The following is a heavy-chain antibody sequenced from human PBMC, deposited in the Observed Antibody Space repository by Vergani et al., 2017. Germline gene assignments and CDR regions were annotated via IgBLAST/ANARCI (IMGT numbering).Heavy chain of an antibody. J-gene: IGHJ4*02. CDR3: AGGNYLGGICYKPLFDY. Sequence: QVQLQESGPGLVKPSQTLSLTCTVSGGSINSHNYYWSWIRQPAGKGLEWIGRIHTSGSTNYNPSLKSRVTMSEDTSKNQFSRNLTSVTAADTAVYFCAGGNYLGGICYKPLFDYWGQGILVTVSS. CDR2: IHTSGST. D-gene: IGHD2-15*01. CDR1: GGSINSHNYY. V-gene: IGHV4-61*02.